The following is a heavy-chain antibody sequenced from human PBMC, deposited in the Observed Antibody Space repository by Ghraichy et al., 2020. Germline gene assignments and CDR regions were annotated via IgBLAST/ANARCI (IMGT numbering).Heavy chain of an antibody. CDR1: GFTFSSYA. CDR3: AKQPGIAVAGWGGVFDY. J-gene: IGHJ4*02. CDR2: ISGSGGST. Sequence: GGSLRLSCAASGFTFSSYAMSWVRQAPGKGLEWVSAISGSGGSTYYADSVKGRFTISRDNSKNTLYLQMNSLRAEDTAVYYCAKQPGIAVAGWGGVFDYWGQGTLVTVSS. D-gene: IGHD6-19*01. V-gene: IGHV3-23*01.